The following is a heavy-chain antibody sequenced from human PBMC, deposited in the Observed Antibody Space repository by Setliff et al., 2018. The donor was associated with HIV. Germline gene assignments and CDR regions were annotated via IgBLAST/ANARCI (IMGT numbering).Heavy chain of an antibody. Sequence: PGGSLRLSCAASGFTFSSYGMHWVRQAPGKGLEWVAVISYDGSNKYYADSVKGRFTISRDNSKNTLYLQMNSLRAEDTAVYYCVRNGNYYYYMDVWGKGTTVTVSS. CDR1: GFTFSSYG. J-gene: IGHJ6*03. CDR2: ISYDGSNK. CDR3: VRNGNYYYYMDV. V-gene: IGHV3-30*03.